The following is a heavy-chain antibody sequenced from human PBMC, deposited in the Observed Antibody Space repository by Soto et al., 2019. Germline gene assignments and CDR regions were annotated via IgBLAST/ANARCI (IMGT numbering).Heavy chain of an antibody. D-gene: IGHD2-21*02. CDR1: GGTFSSYA. CDR3: ARDREPTLTVVTPSPFDY. V-gene: IGHV1-69*12. CDR2: IIPIFGTA. Sequence: QVQLVQSGAEVKKPGSSVKVSCKASGGTFSSYAISWVRQAPGQGLEWMGGIIPIFGTANYAQKFQGRVTITADEATSTAYMELSSLRSEDPAVYYCARDREPTLTVVTPSPFDYWGQGTLVTVSS. J-gene: IGHJ4*02.